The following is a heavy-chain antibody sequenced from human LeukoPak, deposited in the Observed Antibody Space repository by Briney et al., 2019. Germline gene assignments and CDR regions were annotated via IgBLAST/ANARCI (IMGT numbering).Heavy chain of an antibody. CDR2: ISGSGGST. Sequence: QSGGSLRLSCAASGFTFSSYAMSWVRQAPGKGLEWVSAISGSGGSTYYADSVKGRFTISRDNSKNTLYLQMNSLRADDTAVYYCVRDLGQSYAMDVWGQGTTATVSS. CDR1: GFTFSSYA. V-gene: IGHV3-23*01. J-gene: IGHJ6*02. CDR3: VRDLGQSYAMDV.